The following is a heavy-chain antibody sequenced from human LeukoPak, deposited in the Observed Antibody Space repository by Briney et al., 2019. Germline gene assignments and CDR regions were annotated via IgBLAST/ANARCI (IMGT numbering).Heavy chain of an antibody. CDR2: IYTSGTT. CDR3: ARSEYSYGADAFDI. CDR1: GGSISSYY. J-gene: IGHJ3*02. V-gene: IGHV4-4*07. D-gene: IGHD5-18*01. Sequence: SETLSLTCTVSGGSISSYYWSWIRQPAGKGLEWIGRIYTSGTTHYNPSLKSRVTMSVDTSKNQFSLKLSSVTAADTAVYYCARSEYSYGADAFDIWGQGTMVTVSS.